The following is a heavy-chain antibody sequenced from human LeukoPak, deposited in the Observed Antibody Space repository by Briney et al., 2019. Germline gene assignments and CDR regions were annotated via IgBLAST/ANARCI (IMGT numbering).Heavy chain of an antibody. V-gene: IGHV3-21*01. CDR2: ISSSSSYI. Sequence: GGSLRLSCAASGFTFSSYSMNWVRQAPGKXLEWVSSISSSSSYIYYADSVKGRFTISRDNAKNSLYLQMNSLRAEDTAVYYCAREGGRYYGMDVWGQGTTVTVSS. CDR1: GFTFSSYS. J-gene: IGHJ6*02. CDR3: AREGGRYYGMDV.